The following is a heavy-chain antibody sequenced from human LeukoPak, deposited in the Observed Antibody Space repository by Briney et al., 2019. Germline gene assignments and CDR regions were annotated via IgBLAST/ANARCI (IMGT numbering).Heavy chain of an antibody. V-gene: IGHV5-10-1*01. J-gene: IGHJ4*02. CDR1: GXSFTSYC. Sequence: GESLKISFKGSGXSFTSYCISWVRQMPGKVLEWMGRIDPSDSYTNYSPSFQGHVTISADKSISTAYLQWSSLKASDTAMYYCARPSSGWYVLDYWGQGTLVTVSS. D-gene: IGHD6-19*01. CDR2: IDPSDSYT. CDR3: ARPSSGWYVLDY.